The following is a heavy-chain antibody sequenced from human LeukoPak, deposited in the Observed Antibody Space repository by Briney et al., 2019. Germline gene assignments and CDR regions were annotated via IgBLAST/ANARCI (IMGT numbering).Heavy chain of an antibody. CDR2: ISGGGDST. D-gene: IGHD2-15*01. CDR3: ARDLLVFDY. J-gene: IGHJ4*02. Sequence: GGSLRLSCAASGFTFSNYGMSWVRQAPGKGLEWVSAISGGGDSTYYADSVKGRFTISRDNSKNTLYLQMNSLRAEDTAFYYCARDLLVFDYWGQGTLVTVSS. CDR1: GFTFSNYG. V-gene: IGHV3-23*01.